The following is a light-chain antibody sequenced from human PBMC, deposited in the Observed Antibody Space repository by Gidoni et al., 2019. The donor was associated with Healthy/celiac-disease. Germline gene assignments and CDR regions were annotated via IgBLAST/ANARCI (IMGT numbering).Light chain of an antibody. J-gene: IGKJ4*01. CDR1: KSVSSSY. CDR2: GAS. CDR3: QQYGSSPLT. Sequence: EIVLTQSPGTLSWAPGERATLACRASKSVSSSYLAWYQQKPGQAPRLLIYGASSRATGIPDRFSGSGSGTDFTLTISRLEPEDFAVYYCQQYGSSPLTFXGXPKVEIK. V-gene: IGKV3-20*01.